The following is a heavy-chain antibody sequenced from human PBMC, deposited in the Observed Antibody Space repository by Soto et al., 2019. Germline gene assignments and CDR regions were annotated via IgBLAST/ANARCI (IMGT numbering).Heavy chain of an antibody. D-gene: IGHD6-6*01. CDR2: INHSGST. V-gene: IGHV4-34*01. J-gene: IGHJ4*02. CDR3: XXXXGEQLVLDY. Sequence: QVQLQQWGAGLLKPSETLSLTCAVYGGSFSGYYWSWIRQPPGKGLEWIGEINHSGSTNYNPSLKSRVTISVDTSXXXXXXXXXXXXXXXXXXXXXXXXXGEQLVLDYWGQGTLVTVSS. CDR1: GGSFSGYY.